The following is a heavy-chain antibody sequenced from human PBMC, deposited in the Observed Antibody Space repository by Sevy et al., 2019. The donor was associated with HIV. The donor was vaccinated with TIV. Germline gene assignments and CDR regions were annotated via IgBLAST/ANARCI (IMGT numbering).Heavy chain of an antibody. V-gene: IGHV3-11*01. J-gene: IGHJ5*02. CDR2: ISSSGSTI. Sequence: GSLRLSCAASGFTFSDYYMSWIRQAPGKGLEWVSYISSSGSTIYYADSVKGRFTISRDNAKNSLYLQMNSLRAEDTAVYYCARDLARTIFGVVIEKFDPWGQGTLVTVSS. D-gene: IGHD3-3*01. CDR1: GFTFSDYY. CDR3: ARDLARTIFGVVIEKFDP.